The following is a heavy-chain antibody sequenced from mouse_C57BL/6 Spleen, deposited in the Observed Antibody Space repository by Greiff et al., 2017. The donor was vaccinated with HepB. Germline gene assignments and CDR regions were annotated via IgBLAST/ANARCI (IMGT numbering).Heavy chain of an antibody. J-gene: IGHJ4*01. V-gene: IGHV1-4*01. CDR2: INPSSGYT. CDR1: GYTFTSYT. Sequence: QVQLQQPGAELARPGASVKMSCKASGYTFTSYTMHWVKQRPGQGLEWIGYINPSSGYTKYNQKFKDKATLTADKSSSTAYMQLSSLTSEDSAVYYCAGRDYYAMDYWGQGTSVTVSS. CDR3: AGRDYYAMDY.